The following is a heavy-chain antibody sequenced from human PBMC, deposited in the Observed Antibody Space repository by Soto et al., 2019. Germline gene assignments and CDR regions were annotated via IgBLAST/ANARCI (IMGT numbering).Heavy chain of an antibody. CDR1: GFTFSSYS. V-gene: IGHV3-21*01. J-gene: IGHJ3*02. CDR2: ISSSSSYI. D-gene: IGHD3-10*01. Sequence: GGSLRFSCAASGFTFSSYSMNWVRQAPGKGLEWVSSISSSSSYIYYADSVKGRFTISRDNDKNSLYLQMNSLRAEDTAVYYHAREYYGSGSYYSTLDAFDIWGQGTMVTVSS. CDR3: AREYYGSGSYYSTLDAFDI.